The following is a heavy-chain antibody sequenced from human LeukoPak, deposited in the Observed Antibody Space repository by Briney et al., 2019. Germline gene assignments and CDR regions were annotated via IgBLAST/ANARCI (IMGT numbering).Heavy chain of an antibody. CDR2: TIPILGIA. CDR3: ARAPFLGYCSSTGCIRYFDL. Sequence: SVKLSSKVSGGTFSSYATSWVRQAPGHGREWMGTTIPILGIANSAQKFQGRVTITADKSTSTAYMELSSLRSEETAVYYCARAPFLGYCSSTGCIRYFDLWGRGTLVTVSS. CDR1: GGTFSSYA. D-gene: IGHD2-2*01. V-gene: IGHV1-69*04. J-gene: IGHJ2*01.